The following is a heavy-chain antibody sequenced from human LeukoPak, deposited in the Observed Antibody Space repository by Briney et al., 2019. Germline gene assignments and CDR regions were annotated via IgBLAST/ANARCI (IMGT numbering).Heavy chain of an antibody. J-gene: IGHJ4*02. V-gene: IGHV1-2*02. CDR2: VNPNSGDT. CDR1: GYTFGSFH. D-gene: IGHD3-10*01. Sequence: ASVKVSSVASGYTFGSFHIHWVRLAPGQGPEWMGWVNPNSGDTNYAQRFRGRVTMTRETSINTAYMELTSMRSDDTAVYYCARSNYYGSQSEYWGQGTLVAVSS. CDR3: ARSNYYGSQSEY.